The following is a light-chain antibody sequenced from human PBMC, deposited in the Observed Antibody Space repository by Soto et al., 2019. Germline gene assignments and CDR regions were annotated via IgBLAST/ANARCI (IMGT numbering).Light chain of an antibody. CDR2: AAS. J-gene: IGKJ1*01. CDR3: QKYNSPPWT. CDR1: LGISDY. Sequence: DNQITQSPSSLSASVGDRVTITCRASLGISDYLAWYQHKPGKVPKLLIFAASTLHSGVPSRFSGSGSGTDFTLTISSLQPDDVATYYCQKYNSPPWTFGHGTKVDIK. V-gene: IGKV1-27*01.